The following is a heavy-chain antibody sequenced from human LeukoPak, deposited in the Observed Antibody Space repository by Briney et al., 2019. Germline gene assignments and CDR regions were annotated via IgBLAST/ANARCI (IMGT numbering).Heavy chain of an antibody. D-gene: IGHD6-6*01. Sequence: PGGSLRLSCAASGFTFSSYGMHWVRQAPGKGLEWVAVIWYDGSNKYYPDSVKGRFTISRDNSKNTLYLQMNSLRAEDTAVYYCAKAYYSSSNWFDPWGQGTLVTVSS. CDR3: AKAYYSSSNWFDP. J-gene: IGHJ5*02. CDR1: GFTFSSYG. CDR2: IWYDGSNK. V-gene: IGHV3-33*06.